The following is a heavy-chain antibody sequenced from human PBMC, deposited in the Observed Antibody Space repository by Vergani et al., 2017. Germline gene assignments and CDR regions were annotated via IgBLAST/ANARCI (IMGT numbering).Heavy chain of an antibody. Sequence: EVQLLESGGGLVQPGGSLRLSCAASGFTFSSYAMSWVRQAPGKGLEWASAISGSGGSTYYADSVKGRFTISRDNSKNTLYLQMNSLRAEDTAVYYCAKETYYYDSSGLRGDAFDIWGQGTMVTVSS. D-gene: IGHD3-22*01. CDR2: ISGSGGST. J-gene: IGHJ3*02. CDR3: AKETYYYDSSGLRGDAFDI. CDR1: GFTFSSYA. V-gene: IGHV3-23*01.